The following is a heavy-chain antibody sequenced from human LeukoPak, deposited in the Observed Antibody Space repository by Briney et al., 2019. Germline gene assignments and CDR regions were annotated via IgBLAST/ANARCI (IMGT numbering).Heavy chain of an antibody. V-gene: IGHV3-23*01. Sequence: PGGSLRLSCAASGFTFSSYAMSWVRQAPGKGLDWVSAISGSGGSTYYADSVKGRFTISRDNSKNTLYLQMNSLRAEDTAVYYCAKLNDFWSGYSDYWGQGTLVTVSS. J-gene: IGHJ4*02. CDR2: ISGSGGST. CDR3: AKLNDFWSGYSDY. D-gene: IGHD3-3*01. CDR1: GFTFSSYA.